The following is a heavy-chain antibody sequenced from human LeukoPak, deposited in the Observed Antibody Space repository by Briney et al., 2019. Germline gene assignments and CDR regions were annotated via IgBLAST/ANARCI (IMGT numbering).Heavy chain of an antibody. V-gene: IGHV4-39*01. CDR3: ARQHYDILTGYPREGDY. CDR1: GGSISSSSYY. CDR2: IYYSGST. Sequence: SETLSLTCIVSGGSISSSSYYWGWIRQPPGKGLEWIGSIYYSGSTYYNPSLKSRVTISVDTSKNQFSLKLSSVTAADTAVYYCARQHYDILTGYPREGDYWGQGTLVTVSS. D-gene: IGHD3-9*01. J-gene: IGHJ4*02.